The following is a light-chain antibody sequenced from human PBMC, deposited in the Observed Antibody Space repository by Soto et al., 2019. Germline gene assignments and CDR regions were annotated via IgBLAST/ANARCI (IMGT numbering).Light chain of an antibody. J-gene: IGKJ4*01. V-gene: IGKV3-11*01. CDR2: DAS. CDR1: QSVSSY. Sequence: EIVLTQSPATLSLSPGERATLSCRASQSVSSYLAWYQQKPGQAPRLLIYDASNRATGVPARFSGSGSGTDFTLTISSLEPEDFAVYYCQQRSNWPRGLTFGGGTKVDFK. CDR3: QQRSNWPRGLT.